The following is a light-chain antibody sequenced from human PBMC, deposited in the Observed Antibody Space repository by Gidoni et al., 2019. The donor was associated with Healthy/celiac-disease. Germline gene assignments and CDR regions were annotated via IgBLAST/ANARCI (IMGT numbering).Light chain of an antibody. J-gene: IGKJ3*01. CDR3: QQYNNWPS. V-gene: IGKV3-15*01. Sequence: EIVLPPSPATLSVSPGERATLSCRASQSVSSNLAWYQQKPGQAPRLLIYGASTRATGIPARVSGSGSGTEFTLTISSLQSEDLAVYYGQQYNNWPSFGPGTKVDIK. CDR1: QSVSSN. CDR2: GAS.